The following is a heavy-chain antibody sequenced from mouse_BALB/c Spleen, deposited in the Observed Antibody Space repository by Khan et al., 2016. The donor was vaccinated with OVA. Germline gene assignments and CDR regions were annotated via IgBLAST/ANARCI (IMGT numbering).Heavy chain of an antibody. CDR3: AKFTPDYYSMDY. Sequence: VELVESGPGLVAPSQSLSITCTVSGFSLTSFGVNWVRQPPGKGLEWLGVIWGDGSTNYHSALISRLIISKDNSKSQVFLKLNSLQTDDTATYYCAKFTPDYYSMDYWGQGTSVNVSS. D-gene: IGHD1-1*01. V-gene: IGHV2-3*01. J-gene: IGHJ4*01. CDR1: GFSLTSFG. CDR2: IWGDGST.